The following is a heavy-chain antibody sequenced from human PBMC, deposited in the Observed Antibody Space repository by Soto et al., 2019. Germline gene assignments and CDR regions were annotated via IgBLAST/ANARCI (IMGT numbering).Heavy chain of an antibody. CDR1: GDSISTFY. CDR3: ARGRTVRNYADDSSDYFYFFDY. D-gene: IGHD3-22*01. J-gene: IGHJ4*02. CDR2: VYYTGST. V-gene: IGHV4-59*01. Sequence: LSLTCTVSGDSISTFYWGWMRQSPGKELEWIGYVYYTGSTNYNPPLKSRVTISVDRSKNQFSLKLTSANAADTAVYYCARGRTVRNYADDSSDYFYFFDYWGQGTQVTVSS.